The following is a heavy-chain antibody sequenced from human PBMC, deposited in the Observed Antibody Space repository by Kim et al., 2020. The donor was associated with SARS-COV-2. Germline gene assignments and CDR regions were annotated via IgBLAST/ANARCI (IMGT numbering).Heavy chain of an antibody. CDR2: TGTGGDT. CDR1: TLSFGYYD. Sequence: GGSLRLSCVVSTLSFGYYDMHWVRQATGKGLEWVAATGTGGDTYYAVSVKSRFTVSRHNAKNSVYLQMNSLRAGDTALYYCTRGRRDMRYFDFWGQGTPVTVSS. CDR3: TRGRRDMRYFDF. V-gene: IGHV3-13*01. D-gene: IGHD2-21*02. J-gene: IGHJ4*02.